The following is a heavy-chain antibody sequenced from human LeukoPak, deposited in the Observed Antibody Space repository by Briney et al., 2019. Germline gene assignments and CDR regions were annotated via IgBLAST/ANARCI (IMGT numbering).Heavy chain of an antibody. CDR2: IYSGGST. J-gene: IGHJ4*02. CDR3: ARLAVAGTISDY. CDR1: GFTVSSNY. D-gene: IGHD6-19*01. Sequence: GGSLRLSCAASGFTVSSNYMSWVRQAPGKGLEWVSVIYSGGSTYYADSVKGRFTISRDNSKNTLYLQMNSLRAEDTAVYYCARLAVAGTISDYWGQGTLVTVSS. V-gene: IGHV3-66*01.